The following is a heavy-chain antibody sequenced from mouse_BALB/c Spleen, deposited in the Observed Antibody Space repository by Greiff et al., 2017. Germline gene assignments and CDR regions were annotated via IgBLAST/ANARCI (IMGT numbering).Heavy chain of an antibody. CDR3: ARDYYRYDGRWFAY. J-gene: IGHJ3*01. V-gene: IGHV5-4*02. CDR2: ISDGGSYT. D-gene: IGHD2-14*01. Sequence: DVMLVESGGGLVKPGGSLKLSCAASGFTFSDYYMYWVRQTPEKRLEWVASISDGGSYTYYPDSVKGRFTISRDNAKNNLYLQMSSLKSEDTAMYYCARDYYRYDGRWFAYWGQGTLVTVSA. CDR1: GFTFSDYY.